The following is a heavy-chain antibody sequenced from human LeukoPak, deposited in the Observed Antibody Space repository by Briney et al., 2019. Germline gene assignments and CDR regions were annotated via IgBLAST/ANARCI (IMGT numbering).Heavy chain of an antibody. CDR1: GFTFSSYA. D-gene: IGHD2-15*01. V-gene: IGHV3-23*01. Sequence: PGGSLRLSCAASGFTFSSYAMSWVRQAPGKGLEWGSAISGSGGSTYYADSVKGRFTISRDNSKNTLYLQMNSLRAEDTAVYYCAKGVGYCCGGSCQQFDYWGQGTLVTVSS. J-gene: IGHJ4*02. CDR3: AKGVGYCCGGSCQQFDY. CDR2: ISGSGGST.